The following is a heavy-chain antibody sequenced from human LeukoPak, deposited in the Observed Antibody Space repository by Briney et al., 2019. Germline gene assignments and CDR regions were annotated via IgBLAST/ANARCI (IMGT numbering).Heavy chain of an antibody. CDR3: GRYSGSYQYFDY. D-gene: IGHD1-26*01. CDR1: GGSFSGYY. J-gene: IGHJ4*02. CDR2: INHSGST. V-gene: IGHV4-34*01. Sequence: SETLSLTCAVYGGSFSGYYWSWIRQPPGKGLEWIGEINHSGSTNYNPSLKSRVTISVDKCKKQLSLKRRCVSAGERAVYYGGRYSGSYQYFDYWGQGTLVTVSS.